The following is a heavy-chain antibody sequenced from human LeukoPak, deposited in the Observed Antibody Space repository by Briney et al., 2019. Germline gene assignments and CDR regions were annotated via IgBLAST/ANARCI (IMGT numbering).Heavy chain of an antibody. Sequence: SVKVYCNASGGTFSSYAISWDRHAPGQGLELVGEIIPIFGTANYAQKLQGRVTITTDESKSTAYMELSSLRSKDTAVYYCASGQLWEWELTTGLDVWGKGTTVTVST. CDR3: ASGQLWEWELTTGLDV. D-gene: IGHD1-26*01. V-gene: IGHV1-69*05. J-gene: IGHJ6*04. CDR2: IIPIFGTA. CDR1: GGTFSSYA.